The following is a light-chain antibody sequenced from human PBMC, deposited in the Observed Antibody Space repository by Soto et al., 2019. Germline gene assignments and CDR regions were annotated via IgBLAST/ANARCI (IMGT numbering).Light chain of an antibody. CDR1: QSVNSN. Sequence: EIVMTQSPATLSVSPGERSTLSCMASQSVNSNYLAWYQQKPGQAPRLLIYGISKRATDIPDRFSGSGSGTEFTLTISSLQPEDFATYYCQQHGQWPITFGQGTRLEI. CDR2: GIS. J-gene: IGKJ5*01. CDR3: QQHGQWPIT. V-gene: IGKV3D-15*01.